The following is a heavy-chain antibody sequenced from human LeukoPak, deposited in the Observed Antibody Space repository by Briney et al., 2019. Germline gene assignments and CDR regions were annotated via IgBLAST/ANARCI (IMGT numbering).Heavy chain of an antibody. CDR3: ARSHSATWIIRKHNWFDP. Sequence: SETLSLTCAVYGGSFSGYYWSWIRQPPGKGLEWIGEINHSGSTNYNPSLKSRVTISVDTSKNQFSLKLSSVTAADTAVYYCARSHSATWIIRKHNWFDPWGQGTLVTVSS. J-gene: IGHJ5*02. CDR1: GGSFSGYY. D-gene: IGHD3-10*01. V-gene: IGHV4-34*01. CDR2: INHSGST.